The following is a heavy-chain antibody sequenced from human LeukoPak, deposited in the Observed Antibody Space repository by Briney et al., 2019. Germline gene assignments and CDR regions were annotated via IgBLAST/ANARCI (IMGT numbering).Heavy chain of an antibody. CDR3: ARQIPTGWSSSSSWYFDL. V-gene: IGHV4-39*01. CDR2: IYYGGST. D-gene: IGHD6-6*01. J-gene: IGHJ2*01. Sequence: PSETLSLTCTVSGGSISRNSDYWGWIRQPPGKGLEWIGSIYYGGSTYYNPSLKSRVTISVDTSKNQFSLKLSSVTAADTAVYYCARQIPTGWSSSSSWYFDLWGRGTLVTVSS. CDR1: GGSISRNSDY.